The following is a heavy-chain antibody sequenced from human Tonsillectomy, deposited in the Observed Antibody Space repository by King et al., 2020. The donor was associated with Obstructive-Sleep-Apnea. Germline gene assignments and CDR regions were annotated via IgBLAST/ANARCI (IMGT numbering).Heavy chain of an antibody. CDR1: GFTFRTSG. CDR3: ARDRGGAGPTTTDY. CDR2: INSDGGSK. J-gene: IGHJ4*02. V-gene: IGHV3-74*01. D-gene: IGHD1-26*01. Sequence: VQLVESGGGLVQPGGSLRLSCAASGFTFRTSGMHWVRQAPGKGLVWVSRINSDGGSKINADFVKGRFTISRDNAKNTLYLQMNSLRAEDTAVYYCARDRGGAGPTTTDYWGQGTLVTVSS.